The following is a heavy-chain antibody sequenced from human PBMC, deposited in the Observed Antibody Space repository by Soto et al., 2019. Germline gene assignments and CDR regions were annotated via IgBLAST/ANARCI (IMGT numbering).Heavy chain of an antibody. CDR3: ARGSGASNDL. J-gene: IGHJ5*02. CDR1: GYTFTNYY. Sequence: QVQLVQSGAEVKKPGASVQVSCKASGYTFTNYYIHWVRQAPGQGLEYMGIINPSGGTTNYAQKFQGRVILTMDTSTSTVYMEVSSLRSDDTAIYYCARGSGASNDLWGHGTPVTVSS. CDR2: INPSGGTT. D-gene: IGHD1-26*01. V-gene: IGHV1-46*01.